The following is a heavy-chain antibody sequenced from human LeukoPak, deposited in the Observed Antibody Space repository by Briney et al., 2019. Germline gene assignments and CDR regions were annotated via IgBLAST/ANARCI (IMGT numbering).Heavy chain of an antibody. Sequence: PGGSLRLSCAASGFTFEDYGMSWVRHAPGKGLEWVSGISWGGGSTGSADSVKGRFTISRDIAKNSLYLQMNSLRAEDTALYYCARDMAYCSSTSCPLGYWGQGTLVTVSS. V-gene: IGHV3-20*04. D-gene: IGHD2-2*01. CDR2: ISWGGGST. J-gene: IGHJ4*02. CDR3: ARDMAYCSSTSCPLGY. CDR1: GFTFEDYG.